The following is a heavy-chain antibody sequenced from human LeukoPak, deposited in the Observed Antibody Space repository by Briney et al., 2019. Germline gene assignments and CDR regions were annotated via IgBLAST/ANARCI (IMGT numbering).Heavy chain of an antibody. CDR1: GFTFSSYA. Sequence: PGGSLRLSCAASGFTFSSYAMSWVRQAPGKGLEWVSVIYSGGRTYYAASVKGRFTISRHNSKNTLYLQMTSLRAEDTAVYYCARDGSSLDAFDIWGQGTMVTVSS. V-gene: IGHV3-53*04. CDR2: IYSGGRT. CDR3: ARDGSSLDAFDI. D-gene: IGHD6-13*01. J-gene: IGHJ3*02.